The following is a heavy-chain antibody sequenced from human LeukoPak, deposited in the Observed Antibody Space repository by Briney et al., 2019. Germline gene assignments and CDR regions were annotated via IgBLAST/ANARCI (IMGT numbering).Heavy chain of an antibody. V-gene: IGHV4-59*12. CDR2: IYHSGRT. CDR3: GREGGARLGGGAFDI. CDR1: GGSIRSYY. J-gene: IGHJ3*02. Sequence: SETLSLTCTVSGGSIRSYYWSWIRQPPGKGLEWIGYIYHSGRTHYNPSLKSRVTISVDTSKNQFSLKLSSVTVADTAVYYGGREGGARLGGGAFDIWGQGTMVTVSS. D-gene: IGHD3-16*01.